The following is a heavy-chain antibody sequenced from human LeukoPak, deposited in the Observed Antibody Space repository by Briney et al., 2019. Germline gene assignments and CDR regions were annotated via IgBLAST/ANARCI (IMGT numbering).Heavy chain of an antibody. V-gene: IGHV3-48*03. CDR1: GFTFSRYE. J-gene: IGHJ4*02. D-gene: IGHD6-19*01. CDR2: ISSSSSSI. CDR3: ARNPGWASFDN. Sequence: GGSLRLSCAASGFTFSRYEMNWVRQAPGKGLEWVSYISSSSSSIYYADSVKGRFTISRDNAMNSLHLQMNSLRDEDTAVYYCARNPGWASFDNWGQGTLVTVSS.